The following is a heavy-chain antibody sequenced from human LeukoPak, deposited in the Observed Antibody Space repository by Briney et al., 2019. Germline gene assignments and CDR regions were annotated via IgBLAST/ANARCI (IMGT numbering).Heavy chain of an antibody. Sequence: GGSLRLSCAASGFPFSDYYMMWIRQAPGKGLEWVSYISNTGTTIYYADSVKGRFTISRDNAKNSLYLQMNSLRAEDTAVYYCARDNSGAYGNSGQGTLVTVSS. J-gene: IGHJ4*02. V-gene: IGHV3-11*01. CDR1: GFPFSDYY. D-gene: IGHD1-26*01. CDR2: ISNTGTTI. CDR3: ARDNSGAYGN.